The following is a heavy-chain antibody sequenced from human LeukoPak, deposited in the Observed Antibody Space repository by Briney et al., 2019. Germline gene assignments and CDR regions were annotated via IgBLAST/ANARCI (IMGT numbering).Heavy chain of an antibody. CDR1: GYTYTSYG. CDR2: ISAYNGNT. V-gene: IGHV1-18*01. Sequence: GASVNVSFKASGYTYTSYGISWVRQAPGQGLEWMGWISAYNGNTNYAQKLQGRVTITTDTPTSTAYMELGSLRSDDTAVYYCASDVRDSDAFDIWGQGTMVTVSS. D-gene: IGHD3-16*02. CDR3: ASDVRDSDAFDI. J-gene: IGHJ3*02.